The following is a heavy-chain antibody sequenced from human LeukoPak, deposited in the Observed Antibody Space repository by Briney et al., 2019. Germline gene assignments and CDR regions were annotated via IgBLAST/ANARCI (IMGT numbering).Heavy chain of an antibody. CDR3: ARPSVDGSGSYPY. Sequence: GESRKISCKSSGYSFSSYWISWVRQMPGKGLEWMGRIDPSDSYTNYSPSLQGHVTISADKSISTAYLQWSSMKASDTAMFYCARPSVDGSGSYPYWGQGTLVTVSS. V-gene: IGHV5-10-1*01. D-gene: IGHD3-10*01. CDR1: GYSFSSYW. CDR2: IDPSDSYT. J-gene: IGHJ4*02.